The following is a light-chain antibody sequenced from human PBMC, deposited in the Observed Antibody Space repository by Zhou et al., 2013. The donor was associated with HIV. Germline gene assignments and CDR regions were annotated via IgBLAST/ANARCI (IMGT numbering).Light chain of an antibody. V-gene: IGKV1-39*01. CDR3: QKYNSAPLT. Sequence: DIQMTQSPSSLSASVGDRVTISCRASQSIDNYLNWYQQRPGKAPKLLIYTASSLQSGVPSRFSGSGSGTDFTLTISSLQPEDVATYYCQKYNSAPLTFGGGTKVEIK. CDR2: TAS. CDR1: QSIDNY. J-gene: IGKJ4*01.